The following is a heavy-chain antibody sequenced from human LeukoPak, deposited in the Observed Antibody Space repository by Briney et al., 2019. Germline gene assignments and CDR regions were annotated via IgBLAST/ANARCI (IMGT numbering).Heavy chain of an antibody. CDR1: GFTLSKYW. J-gene: IGHJ3*02. Sequence: GGSLRLSCAASGFTLSKYWVHGVRQSSGKGLEWVSRINPEKTTINCADSVKGRFTVSRDNAENTLYLQMTSLRADDTAVYYCAKEGNAFDIWGQGTMVTVSS. V-gene: IGHV3-74*01. CDR2: INPEKTTI. CDR3: AKEGNAFDI.